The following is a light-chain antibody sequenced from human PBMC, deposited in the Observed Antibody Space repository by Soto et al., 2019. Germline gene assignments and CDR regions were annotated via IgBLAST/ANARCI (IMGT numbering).Light chain of an antibody. V-gene: IGLV2-14*02. CDR2: EVS. J-gene: IGLJ1*01. CDR1: SSDVGTYKL. CDR3: SSYTSSSTLDV. Sequence: QSALTQPASVSGSPGQSITISCTGTSSDVGTYKLVSWYQQHPDKAPKLMIYEVSNRPSGVSNRFSGSKSGNTASLTISGLQAEDEADYYCSSYTSSSTLDVFGTGTKLTVL.